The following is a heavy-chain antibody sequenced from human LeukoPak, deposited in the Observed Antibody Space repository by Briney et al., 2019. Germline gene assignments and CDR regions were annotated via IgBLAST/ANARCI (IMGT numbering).Heavy chain of an antibody. CDR3: AREYRDFWSGYLALDYYYGMDV. D-gene: IGHD3-3*01. V-gene: IGHV1-46*01. CDR1: GYTFTSYY. CDR2: INPSGGST. Sequence: AASVKVSCKASGYTFTSYYMHWVRQAPGQGLEWMGIINPSGGSTSYAQKLQGRVTMTTDTSTSTAYMELRSLRSDDTAVYYCAREYRDFWSGYLALDYYYGMDVWGQGTTVTVSS. J-gene: IGHJ6*02.